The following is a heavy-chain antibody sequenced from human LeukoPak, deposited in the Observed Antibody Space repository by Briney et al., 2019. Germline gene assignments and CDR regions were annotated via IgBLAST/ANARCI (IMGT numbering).Heavy chain of an antibody. D-gene: IGHD6-13*01. Sequence: GGSLRLSCAASGFTLRTSAMSWVRQAPGKGLEWVSAIGGVGGTTYYADSVKGRFTISRDNSKNTLYLQMNSLRAEDTAVYYCAKDRGSSWQNWFDPWGQGTLVTVSS. J-gene: IGHJ5*02. CDR2: IGGVGGTT. V-gene: IGHV3-23*01. CDR1: GFTLRTSA. CDR3: AKDRGSSWQNWFDP.